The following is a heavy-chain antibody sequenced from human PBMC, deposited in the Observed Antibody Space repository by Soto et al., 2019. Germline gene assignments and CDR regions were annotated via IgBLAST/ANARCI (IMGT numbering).Heavy chain of an antibody. CDR1: GFTFSSYA. Sequence: GGSLRLSCAASGFTFSSYAMHWVRQAPGKGLEWVAVISYDGSNKYYADFVKGRFTISRDNSKNTLYLQMNSLRAEDTAVYYCAKDIVANSLNYYYYYGMDVWGQGTTVTAP. D-gene: IGHD5-12*01. V-gene: IGHV3-30-3*02. CDR2: ISYDGSNK. CDR3: AKDIVANSLNYYYYYGMDV. J-gene: IGHJ6*02.